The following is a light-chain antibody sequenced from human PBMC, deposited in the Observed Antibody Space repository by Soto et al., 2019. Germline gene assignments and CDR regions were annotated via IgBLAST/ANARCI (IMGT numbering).Light chain of an antibody. J-gene: IGKJ1*01. CDR3: QQYHRYST. CDR2: DVS. V-gene: IGKV4-1*01. CDR1: QSVLYSSNNKNY. Sequence: DIVMTQSPDSLAVSLGERATIHCKSSQSVLYSSNNKNYLAWYQQKPGKAPKLLIYDVSTLDSGVPSRLSGSASGTEFTLTISSLESDDFATYYCQQYHRYSTFGQGTKVDIK.